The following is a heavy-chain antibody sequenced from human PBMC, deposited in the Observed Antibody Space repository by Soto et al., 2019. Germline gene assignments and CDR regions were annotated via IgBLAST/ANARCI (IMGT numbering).Heavy chain of an antibody. D-gene: IGHD6-13*01. CDR3: ARDESSSSWYLGSSNDY. Sequence: QVQLVQSGAEVKKPGASVKVSCKASGYTFTSYGISWVRQAPGQGLEWMGWISAYNGNTNYAQKLRGRVTMTTDTSTSTAYMELRSLRSDDTAVYYCARDESSSSWYLGSSNDYWGQGTLVTVSS. CDR2: ISAYNGNT. V-gene: IGHV1-18*01. CDR1: GYTFTSYG. J-gene: IGHJ4*02.